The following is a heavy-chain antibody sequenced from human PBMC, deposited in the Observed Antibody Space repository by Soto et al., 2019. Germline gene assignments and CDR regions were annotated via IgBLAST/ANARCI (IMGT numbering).Heavy chain of an antibody. Sequence: PXXAXKISXXGSGYSFTSYWISWVRQMPGKGLEWMGRIDPSDSYTNYSPSFQGHVTISADKSISTAYLQWSSLKASDTAMYYCARHAGGRYNWFDYWGQGTLVTVSS. J-gene: IGHJ5*01. D-gene: IGHD6-19*01. CDR1: GYSFTSYW. CDR2: IDPSDSYT. CDR3: ARHAGGRYNWFDY. V-gene: IGHV5-10-1*01.